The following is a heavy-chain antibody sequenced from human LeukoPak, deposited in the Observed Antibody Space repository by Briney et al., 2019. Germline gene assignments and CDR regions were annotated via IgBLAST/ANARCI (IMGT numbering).Heavy chain of an antibody. CDR1: GYTFTTYY. CDR2: IDPSGGGT. Sequence: ASVKVSCKASGYTFTTYYMHWVRQAPGQGLEWMGIIDPSGGGTNYAQKFQGRATMTRDTSTSTVYMELSSLRSEDTAVYYCASLGSGSSRIIDFACWGQGTLVTVSS. J-gene: IGHJ4*02. D-gene: IGHD3-10*01. V-gene: IGHV1-46*01. CDR3: ASLGSGSSRIIDFAC.